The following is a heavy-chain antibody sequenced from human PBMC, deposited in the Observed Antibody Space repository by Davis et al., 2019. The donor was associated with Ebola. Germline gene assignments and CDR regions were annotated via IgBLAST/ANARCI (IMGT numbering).Heavy chain of an antibody. J-gene: IGHJ4*02. V-gene: IGHV3-30*03. CDR1: GFTFSSYG. Sequence: GGSLRLSCAASGFTFSSYGMHWVRQAPGKGLEWVAVISYDGSNKYYADSVKGRFTISRDNSKNALYLQMNSLRAEDTAVYYCARRYCSGGSCYPEYFDYWGQGTLVTVSS. CDR2: ISYDGSNK. CDR3: ARRYCSGGSCYPEYFDY. D-gene: IGHD2-15*01.